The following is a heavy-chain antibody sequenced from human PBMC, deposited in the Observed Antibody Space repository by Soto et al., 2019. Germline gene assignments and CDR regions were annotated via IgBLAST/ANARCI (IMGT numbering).Heavy chain of an antibody. Sequence: PSETLSLTCTVSGGSISSYYWSWIRQPPGKGLEWIGYIYYSGSTNYNPSLKSRVTISVDTSKNQFSLKLSSVTAADTAVYYCARNPEYDILTGYSSYYMDVWGKGTTVTVSS. CDR3: ARNPEYDILTGYSSYYMDV. CDR1: GGSISSYY. D-gene: IGHD3-9*01. V-gene: IGHV4-59*01. CDR2: IYYSGST. J-gene: IGHJ6*03.